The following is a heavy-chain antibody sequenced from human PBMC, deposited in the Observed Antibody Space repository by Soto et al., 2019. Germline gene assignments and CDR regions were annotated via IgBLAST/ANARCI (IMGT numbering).Heavy chain of an antibody. CDR2: IQHGGST. J-gene: IGHJ6*02. CDR3: ARAHYGDYGYGMDV. Sequence: QLQLQESGSGLVKPSQTLSLTCAVSGGSISSGGYSWSWIRQPPGKGLEWIGYIQHGGSTYYNPSLKSRVTISEDRSKNQFSLKLTSVTAADTAVYYCARAHYGDYGYGMDVWGQGTTVTVSS. D-gene: IGHD4-17*01. V-gene: IGHV4-30-2*01. CDR1: GGSISSGGYS.